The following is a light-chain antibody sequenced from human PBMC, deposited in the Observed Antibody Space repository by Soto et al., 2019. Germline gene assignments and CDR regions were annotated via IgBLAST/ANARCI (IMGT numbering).Light chain of an antibody. CDR2: GAS. CDR1: QSISSSN. V-gene: IGKV3-20*01. CDR3: HQYGRLPDWGRLT. J-gene: IGKJ1*01. Sequence: EIVLTQSPGTLSLSPGERATLSCRASQSISSSNLAWYQQKPGRAPRLLLYGASNRAAGIPDRFSGSGSGTDFTLNISRLEPEDFVMYYCHQYGRLPDWGRLTCGQGTKVEVK.